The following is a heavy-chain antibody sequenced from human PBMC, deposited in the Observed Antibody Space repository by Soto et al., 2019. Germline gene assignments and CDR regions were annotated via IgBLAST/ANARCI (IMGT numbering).Heavy chain of an antibody. CDR1: GFTFSSYA. CDR2: ISSNGGST. V-gene: IGHV3-64*01. J-gene: IGHJ4*02. CDR3: ARGFLEWLSPLWY. D-gene: IGHD3-3*01. Sequence: EVQLVESGGGLVQPGGSLRLSCAASGFTFSSYAMHWVRQAPGKGLEYVSAISSNGGSTYYANSVKGRFTISRDNSNNTLYLQMGSLRAEDMAVYYCARGFLEWLSPLWYWGQGTLVTVSS.